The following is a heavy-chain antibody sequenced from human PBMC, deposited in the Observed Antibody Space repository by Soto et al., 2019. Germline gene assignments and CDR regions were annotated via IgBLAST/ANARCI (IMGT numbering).Heavy chain of an antibody. CDR1: GFTFSSYA. CDR2: ISYDGSNK. J-gene: IGHJ4*02. V-gene: IGHV3-30*14. CDR3: ASNGWGMATVGM. Sequence: GGSLRLSCAASGFTFSSYAMHWVRQAPGKGLEWVAVISYDGSNKYYADSVKGRFTISRDNSKNTLYLQMNSLRVEDTAVYYCASNGWGMATVGMWGPGTLVTVSS. D-gene: IGHD4-4*01.